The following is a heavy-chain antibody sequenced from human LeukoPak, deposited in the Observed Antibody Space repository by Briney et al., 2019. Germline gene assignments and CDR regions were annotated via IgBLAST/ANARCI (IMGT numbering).Heavy chain of an antibody. Sequence: EASVKVSCKASGYTFTSYAMNWVRQAPGQGLEWMGWINTNTGNPTYAQGFTGRFVFSLDTSVSTAYLQISSLKAEDTAVYYCARDTLPAYYYDSSGYYYPSETRTFDYWGQGTLVTVSS. V-gene: IGHV7-4-1*02. CDR3: ARDTLPAYYYDSSGYYYPSETRTFDY. D-gene: IGHD3-22*01. CDR2: INTNTGNP. CDR1: GYTFTSYA. J-gene: IGHJ4*02.